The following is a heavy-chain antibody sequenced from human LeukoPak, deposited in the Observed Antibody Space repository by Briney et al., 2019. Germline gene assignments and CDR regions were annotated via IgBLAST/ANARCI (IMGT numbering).Heavy chain of an antibody. CDR2: IYYSGST. J-gene: IGHJ4*02. V-gene: IGHV4-39*07. CDR3: ATEDGYNSYYFDY. CDR1: GDSISSSSYY. D-gene: IGHD5-24*01. Sequence: SETLSLICTVSGDSISSSSYYWGWIRQPPGKGLEWIGSIYYSGSTYYNPSLKSRVTISVDTSKNQFSLKLSSVTAADTAVYYCATEDGYNSYYFDYWGQGTLVTVSS.